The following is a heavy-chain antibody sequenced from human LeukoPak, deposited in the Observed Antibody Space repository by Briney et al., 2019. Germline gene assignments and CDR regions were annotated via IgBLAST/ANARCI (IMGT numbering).Heavy chain of an antibody. J-gene: IGHJ6*03. CDR2: IKQDGSEK. Sequence: GGSLRLSCAASGFTFSDYYMSWIRQAPGKGLEWVANIKQDGSEKYYVDSVKGRFTISRDNAKNSLYLQMNSLRAEDTAVYYCAREKETLLSITMVRGLIRRHYYMDVWGKGTTVTISS. V-gene: IGHV3-7*01. CDR1: GFTFSDYY. CDR3: AREKETLLSITMVRGLIRRHYYMDV. D-gene: IGHD3-10*01.